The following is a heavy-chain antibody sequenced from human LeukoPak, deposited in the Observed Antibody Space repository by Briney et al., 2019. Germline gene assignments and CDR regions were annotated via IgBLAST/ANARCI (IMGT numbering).Heavy chain of an antibody. D-gene: IGHD2-15*01. CDR2: TNDDGGST. Sequence: GGSLRLSCAASGFTFSTYWVHWVRQTPGKGLEWVSGTNDDGGSTYYADCVKGRFTISRDNAKNTLYLQMNSLRAEDTAVYYCASFGSYPDYWGQGTLVTVSS. J-gene: IGHJ4*02. CDR1: GFTFSTYW. V-gene: IGHV3-74*01. CDR3: ASFGSYPDY.